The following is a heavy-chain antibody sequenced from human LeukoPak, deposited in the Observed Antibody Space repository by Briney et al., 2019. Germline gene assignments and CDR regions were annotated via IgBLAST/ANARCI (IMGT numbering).Heavy chain of an antibody. CDR1: GYTLTALS. Sequence: ASVKVSRTVSGYTLTALSMHWVRHAPGKGLEWRGGFDTEDGETIYAQKFPGRVTMTEDTSTDTAYMELSSLRSEDTAVYYCGTTGEQWLAPSKNWFDPWGQGDLVSASS. J-gene: IGHJ5*02. CDR3: GTTGEQWLAPSKNWFDP. V-gene: IGHV1-24*01. CDR2: FDTEDGET. D-gene: IGHD6-19*01.